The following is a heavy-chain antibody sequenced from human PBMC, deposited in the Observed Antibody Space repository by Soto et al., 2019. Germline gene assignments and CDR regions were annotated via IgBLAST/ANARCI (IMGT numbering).Heavy chain of an antibody. D-gene: IGHD3-3*01. CDR3: ASIRDFWSGYFDY. CDR1: GFTFSSYS. V-gene: IGHV3-48*02. Sequence: GGSLRLSCAASGFTFSSYSMNWVRQAPGKGLEWVSYISSSSSTIYYADSVKGRFTISRDNAKNSLYLQMNSLRDEDTAVYYCASIRDFWSGYFDYWGQGTLVTVSS. J-gene: IGHJ4*02. CDR2: ISSSSSTI.